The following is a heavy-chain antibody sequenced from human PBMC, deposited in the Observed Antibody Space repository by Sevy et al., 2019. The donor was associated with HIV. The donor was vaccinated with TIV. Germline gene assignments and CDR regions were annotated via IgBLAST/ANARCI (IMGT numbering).Heavy chain of an antibody. CDR1: GFTFTNTW. CDR2: IKSKTDGGTG. D-gene: IGHD5-18*01. V-gene: IGHV3-15*01. J-gene: IGHJ4*02. CDR3: TTGDPYNRYGYMRPYFFDY. Sequence: GGSLRLSCAASGFTFTNTWMSWVRQAPGKGLEWVGRIKSKTDGGTGDCAAPVKGRFSISRDDSKNTLYLQMNSLKTEDTAVYYCTTGDPYNRYGYMRPYFFDYWGQGTLVTVS.